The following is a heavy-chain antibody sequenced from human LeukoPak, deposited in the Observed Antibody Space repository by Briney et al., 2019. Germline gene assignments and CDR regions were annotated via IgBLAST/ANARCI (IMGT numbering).Heavy chain of an antibody. Sequence: SVKVSCKTSGYTFRNYAISWVRQAPGQGLEWMGGIIPIFGTANYAQTFQGRVTITADESTSTAYMELSSLRSEDTAVYYCARDPRRITMVRGASLNSFDPWGQGTLVTVSS. D-gene: IGHD3-10*01. J-gene: IGHJ5*02. CDR2: IIPIFGTA. CDR1: GYTFRNYA. CDR3: ARDPRRITMVRGASLNSFDP. V-gene: IGHV1-69*13.